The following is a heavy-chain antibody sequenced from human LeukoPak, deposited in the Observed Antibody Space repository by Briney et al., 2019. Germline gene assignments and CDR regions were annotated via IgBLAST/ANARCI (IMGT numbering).Heavy chain of an antibody. CDR1: GYSFTSYW. V-gene: IGHV5-51*01. Sequence: GESLKISCKGSGYSFTSYWIGWVRQMPGKGLEWMGIIYPGDSDTRYSPSFQGQVTISADKSISTAYLQWSSLKASDTAMYYCARSKYCSGGSCYFDYWGQGTLVTVSS. D-gene: IGHD2-15*01. CDR3: ARSKYCSGGSCYFDY. J-gene: IGHJ4*02. CDR2: IYPGDSDT.